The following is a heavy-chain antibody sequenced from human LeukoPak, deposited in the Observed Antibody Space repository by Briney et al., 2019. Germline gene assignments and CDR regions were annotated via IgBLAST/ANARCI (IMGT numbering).Heavy chain of an antibody. CDR1: GFTFSSSA. CDR3: AGGQGYLIEY. V-gene: IGHV3-23*01. Sequence: GGSLRLSCAASGFTFSSSAMSWVRQAPGKGLEWVSAISNNGGYTYYADSVQGRFTISRDNSKSTLCLQMNSLRAEDTAVYYCAGGQGYLIEYWGQGTLVTVSS. D-gene: IGHD2-15*01. J-gene: IGHJ4*02. CDR2: ISNNGGYT.